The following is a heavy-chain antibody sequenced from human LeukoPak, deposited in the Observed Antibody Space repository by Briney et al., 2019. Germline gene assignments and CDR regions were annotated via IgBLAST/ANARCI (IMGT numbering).Heavy chain of an antibody. CDR3: ARHVRSGSYCRYFDY. CDR2: IYYGGNT. V-gene: IGHV4-31*03. CDR1: SGSISSGAYY. Sequence: SETLSLTCTVSSGSISSGAYYWTWIRQHPGKGLEWIGDIYYGGNTYYNPSLESRLTISVDTSKNQFSLKLSSVTAADTAVYYCARHVRSGSYCRYFDYWGQGTLGTVSS. D-gene: IGHD1-26*01. J-gene: IGHJ4*02.